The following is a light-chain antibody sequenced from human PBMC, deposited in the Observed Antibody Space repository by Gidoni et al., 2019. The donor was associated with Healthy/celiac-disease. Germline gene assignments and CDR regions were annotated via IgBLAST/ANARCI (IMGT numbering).Light chain of an antibody. CDR3: QQRSNWPT. CDR2: DAS. V-gene: IGKV3-11*01. Sequence: EIVLTQSPATLSLSPGERATLSSPRLLIYDASNRATGIPARFSGSGSGTDFTLTISSLEPEDFAVYCCQQRSNWPTFGGGTKVEIK. J-gene: IGKJ4*01.